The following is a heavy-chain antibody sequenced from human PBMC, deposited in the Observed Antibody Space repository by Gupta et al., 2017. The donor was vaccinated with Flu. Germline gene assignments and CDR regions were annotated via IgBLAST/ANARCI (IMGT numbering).Heavy chain of an antibody. D-gene: IGHD1-26*01. V-gene: IGHV3-33*01. CDR1: GFTFSSYG. J-gene: IGHJ4*02. CDR3: ARDFRSGSYYGSFWAGL. CDR2: IWYDGSNK. Sequence: QVQLVESGGGVVQPGRSLRLSCAASGFTFSSYGMHWVRQAPGKGLEWVAVIWYDGSNKYYADSVKGRFTISRDNSKNTLYLQMNSLRAEDTAVYYCARDFRSGSYYGSFWAGLWGQGTLVTVSS.